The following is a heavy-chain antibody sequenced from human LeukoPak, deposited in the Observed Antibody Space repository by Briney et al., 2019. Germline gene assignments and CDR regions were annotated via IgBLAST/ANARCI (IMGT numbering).Heavy chain of an antibody. CDR3: ARGGGTRYFDF. CDR1: GGSISSYY. Sequence: PSETLSLTCTVSGGSISSYYWSWIRQPPGKGLEWIGYIYYSGSTNYNPSLKSRVTISVDTSKNQFSLKLSSVTAADTALYFCARGGGTRYFDFWGPGTLVTVSS. V-gene: IGHV4-59*01. D-gene: IGHD3-10*01. CDR2: IYYSGST. J-gene: IGHJ4*02.